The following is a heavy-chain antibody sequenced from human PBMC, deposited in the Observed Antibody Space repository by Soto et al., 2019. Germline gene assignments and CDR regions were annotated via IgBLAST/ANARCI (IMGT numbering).Heavy chain of an antibody. J-gene: IGHJ5*01. CDR1: GFTFSRYG. V-gene: IGHV3-21*06. CDR2: ISSTTSYV. D-gene: IGHD2-2*01. Sequence: LRLSCAASGFTFSRYGMNWLRQAPGKGLEWVASISSTTSYVYYADSVKGRLSTSRDNAKNILYLEMYALRTEDTAVYYCARDPSEGRVGNWFESWGQGTLVTVSS. CDR3: ARDPSEGRVGNWFES.